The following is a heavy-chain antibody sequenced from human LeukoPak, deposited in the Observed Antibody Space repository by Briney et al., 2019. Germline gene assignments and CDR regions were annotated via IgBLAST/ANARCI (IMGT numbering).Heavy chain of an antibody. V-gene: IGHV4-59*11. Sequence: SETLSLTCTVSGGSISSHYWSWIRQPPGKGLEWIGYIYYSGSTNYNPSLKSRVTISVETSKNQFSLKMRYVNAADKAVYYCGREVAARPYYYYYYMDVWGKGTTVTVSS. D-gene: IGHD6-6*01. J-gene: IGHJ6*03. CDR3: GREVAARPYYYYYYMDV. CDR1: GGSISSHY. CDR2: IYYSGST.